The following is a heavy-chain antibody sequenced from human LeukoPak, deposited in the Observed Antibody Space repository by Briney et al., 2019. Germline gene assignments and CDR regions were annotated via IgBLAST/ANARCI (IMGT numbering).Heavy chain of an antibody. Sequence: PSETLSLTCTVSGGSISSYYWSWIRQPPGKGLEWIGYIYYTGSTNYSPSLKSRVTISVDTSKNQFSLRLSSVTAADTAVYYCARGFRVVTAISNYYYMDVWGKGTTVTVSS. D-gene: IGHD2-21*02. CDR3: ARGFRVVTAISNYYYMDV. J-gene: IGHJ6*03. CDR1: GGSISSYY. V-gene: IGHV4-59*01. CDR2: IYYTGST.